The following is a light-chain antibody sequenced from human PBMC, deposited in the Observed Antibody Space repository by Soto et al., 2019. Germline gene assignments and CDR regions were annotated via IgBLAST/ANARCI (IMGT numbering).Light chain of an antibody. Sequence: EILITQSPYTLSVSPGESATLSCRASQRVYSNLAWYQQRPGQAPRLLIYGASTRATGVPARFSGRGSGTEFTLTISSLEPEDFALYYCQQRSNWPITFGQGTRLENK. J-gene: IGKJ5*01. V-gene: IGKV3-15*01. CDR2: GAS. CDR3: QQRSNWPIT. CDR1: QRVYSN.